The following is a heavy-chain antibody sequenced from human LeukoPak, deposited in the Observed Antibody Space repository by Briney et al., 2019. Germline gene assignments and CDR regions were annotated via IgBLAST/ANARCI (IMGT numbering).Heavy chain of an antibody. CDR3: ARSHIARSSWSDFDY. CDR1: GYTFTSYA. V-gene: IGHV1-3*01. D-gene: IGHD6-13*01. Sequence: ASVTVSCKASGYTFTSYAMHWVRQAPGQRLEWMGWINAGNGNTKYSQKFQGRVTITRDTSASTAYMELSSLRSEDTAVYYCARSHIARSSWSDFDYWGQGTLVTVSP. J-gene: IGHJ4*02. CDR2: INAGNGNT.